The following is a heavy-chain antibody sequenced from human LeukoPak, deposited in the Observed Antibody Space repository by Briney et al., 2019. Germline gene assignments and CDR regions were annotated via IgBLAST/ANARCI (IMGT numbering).Heavy chain of an antibody. V-gene: IGHV3-33*03. CDR2: MWYDGSKT. D-gene: IGHD3-22*01. CDR1: GFTLTRYG. CDR3: AKDIYYYDSSRYFQH. J-gene: IGHJ1*01. Sequence: GRSLRLSCAASGFTLTRYGMHWVRQAPGKGLEWVGIMWYDGSKTYYGDSVKGRFTISRDKSNTLYLQMNSLRVEDTAVYYCAKDIYYYDSSRYFQHWGQGTLVTVSS.